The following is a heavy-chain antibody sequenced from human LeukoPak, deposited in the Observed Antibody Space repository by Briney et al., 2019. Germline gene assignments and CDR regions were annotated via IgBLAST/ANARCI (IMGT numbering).Heavy chain of an antibody. V-gene: IGHV3-23*01. D-gene: IGHD2-15*01. Sequence: GGSLRLSCAASGFTFSSYAMSWVRQAPGKGLEWVSAISGSGGSTYYADSVKGRFTISRNNSKNTLYLQMNSLRAEDTAVYYCAKEAAIVVVVAAASAHFDYWGQGTLVTVSS. J-gene: IGHJ4*02. CDR2: ISGSGGST. CDR1: GFTFSSYA. CDR3: AKEAAIVVVVAAASAHFDY.